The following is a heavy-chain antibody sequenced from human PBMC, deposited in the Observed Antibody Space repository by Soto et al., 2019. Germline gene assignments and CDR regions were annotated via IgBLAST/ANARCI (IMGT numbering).Heavy chain of an antibody. CDR3: ARNYYGSGTFDY. V-gene: IGHV1-8*01. Sequence: QVQLVQSGAEVKKPGASVKVSCKASGYTFTSYDINWVRQATGQGLEWVGWMTPNSGNTGFAQKFQGRVTMPRDTSISTAYMELSSLRYEDTAIYYCARNYYGSGTFDYWGQGTLVTVSS. CDR1: GYTFTSYD. J-gene: IGHJ4*02. D-gene: IGHD3-10*01. CDR2: MTPNSGNT.